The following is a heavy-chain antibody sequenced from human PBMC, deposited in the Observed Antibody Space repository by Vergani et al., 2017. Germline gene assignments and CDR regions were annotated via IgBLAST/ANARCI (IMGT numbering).Heavy chain of an antibody. V-gene: IGHV3-30-3*01. D-gene: IGHD3-10*01. CDR3: ARPWNYYGSGSYYDY. J-gene: IGHJ4*02. CDR2: ISYDGSNK. CDR1: GFTFSSYA. Sequence: QVQLVESGGGVVQPGRSLRLSCAASGFTFSSYAMHWVRQAPGKGLEWVAVISYDGSNKYYADSVKGRVTISRDNSKNTLYLQMNSLRAEDTAVYYCARPWNYYGSGSYYDYWGQGTLVTVSS.